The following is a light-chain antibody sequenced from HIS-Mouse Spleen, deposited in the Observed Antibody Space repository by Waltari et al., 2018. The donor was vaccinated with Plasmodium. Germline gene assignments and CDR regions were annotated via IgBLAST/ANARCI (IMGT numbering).Light chain of an antibody. CDR1: QSVSSN. CDR2: GAS. CDR3: QQYNNWPRGT. Sequence: EIGMTQSPATLSVSPGERATLPCRASQSVSSNLAWYQQKPGQAPRLLIYGASTRATGIPARFSGSGSGTEFTLTISSMQSEDFAVYDCQQYNNWPRGTFGQGTKVEIK. J-gene: IGKJ1*01. V-gene: IGKV3-15*01.